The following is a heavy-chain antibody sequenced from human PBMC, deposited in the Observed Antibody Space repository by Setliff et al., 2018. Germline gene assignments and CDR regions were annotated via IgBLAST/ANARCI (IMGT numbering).Heavy chain of an antibody. J-gene: IGHJ4*02. CDR2: INHSGST. CDR1: GGSFSTYY. Sequence: SETLSLTCAVYGGSFSTYYWIWIRQPPGKGLEWIGEINHSGSTNYNPSLKSRVTIPVDTSKNQFSLKLSSVTAADTALYYCARDRQWLVHGYYYWGQGTQVTVSS. D-gene: IGHD6-19*01. V-gene: IGHV4-34*01. CDR3: ARDRQWLVHGYYY.